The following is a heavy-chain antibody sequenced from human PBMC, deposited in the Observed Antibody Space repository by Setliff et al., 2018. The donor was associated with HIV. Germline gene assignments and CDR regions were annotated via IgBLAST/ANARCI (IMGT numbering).Heavy chain of an antibody. CDR2: ITYSGTT. D-gene: IGHD3-22*01. J-gene: IGHJ2*01. V-gene: IGHV4-39*01. Sequence: PSETLSLTCTVSGGSISSSPHHWGWIRQPPGQGLEWIGSITYSGTTYYNPSLKSRVTISGDTSKNQFSLKLSSVAAADTAVFYCLNYYYSSTYVDWYFDLWGRGTLVTVS. CDR3: LNYYYSSTYVDWYFDL. CDR1: GGSISSSPHH.